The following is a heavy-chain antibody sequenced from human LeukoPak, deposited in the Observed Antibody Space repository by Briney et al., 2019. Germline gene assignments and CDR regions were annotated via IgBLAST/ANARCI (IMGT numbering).Heavy chain of an antibody. CDR3: AKFTRAFDY. CDR2: MSFDGTDK. CDR1: GFTFSTYA. Sequence: PGGSLRLSCAASGFTFSTYAMHWVRQAPGKGLEWVAIMSFDGTDKYYADSVKGRFTISRDNSKNTLFLQMNSLRAEDTAVYYCAKFTRAFDYWGQGTLVTVSS. J-gene: IGHJ4*02. V-gene: IGHV3-30*07.